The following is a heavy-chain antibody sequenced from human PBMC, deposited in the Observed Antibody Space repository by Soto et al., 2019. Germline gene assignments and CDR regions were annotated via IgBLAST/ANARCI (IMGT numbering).Heavy chain of an antibody. J-gene: IGHJ6*04. CDR2: IIPVYGTP. CDR3: SIVTAYGMGV. Sequence: QVQLEQSGAEVKKPGSSLKVSCKATGGTFSNYAISWVRQAPGQGLEWMAGIIPVYGTPSYAQRFQDRVTIIADESTTTAYMEVHSLRSEDTAIYYCSIVTAYGMGVWGTGTTVIVSS. CDR1: GGTFSNYA. V-gene: IGHV1-69*01. D-gene: IGHD2-15*01.